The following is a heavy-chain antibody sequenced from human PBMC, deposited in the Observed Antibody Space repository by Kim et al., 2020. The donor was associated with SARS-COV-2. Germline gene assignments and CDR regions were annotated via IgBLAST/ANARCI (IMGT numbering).Heavy chain of an antibody. CDR2: ISSSSYI. J-gene: IGHJ6*02. Sequence: GGSLRLSCAASGFTFSSYSMNWVRQAPGKGLEWVSSISSSSYIYYADSVKGRLTISRDNAKNSLYLQMNSLRAEDTAVYYCARDAGATEDYYYGMDVWGQGTTVTVSS. D-gene: IGHD1-26*01. V-gene: IGHV3-21*01. CDR3: ARDAGATEDYYYGMDV. CDR1: GFTFSSYS.